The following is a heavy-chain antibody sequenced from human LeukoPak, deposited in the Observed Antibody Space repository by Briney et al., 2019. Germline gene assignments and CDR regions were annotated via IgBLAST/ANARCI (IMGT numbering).Heavy chain of an antibody. CDR1: GGTFSSYA. V-gene: IGHV1-69*13. CDR3: ARDWVSGSRFDY. Sequence: SVKVSCKASGGTFSSYAISWVRQAPGQGLGWMGGIIPIFGTANYAQKFQGRVTITADESTSTAYMELSSLRSEDTAVYYCARDWVSGSRFDYWGQGTLVTVSS. CDR2: IIPIFGTA. D-gene: IGHD5-12*01. J-gene: IGHJ4*02.